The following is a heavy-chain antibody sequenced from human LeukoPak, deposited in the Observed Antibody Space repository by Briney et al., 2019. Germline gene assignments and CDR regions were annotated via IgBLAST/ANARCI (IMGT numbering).Heavy chain of an antibody. V-gene: IGHV5-51*01. CDR1: GYSFTNSW. CDR3: ARPPSEDQDYYDNGY. J-gene: IGHJ4*02. D-gene: IGHD3-22*01. Sequence: GESLKISCKGSGYSFTNSWIGWVRQMPGKGLEWMGIIYPGDSDTRYSPSFQGQVTISADKSISTAYLQWSSLKASDTAMYYCARPPSEDQDYYDNGYWGQGTLVTVSS. CDR2: IYPGDSDT.